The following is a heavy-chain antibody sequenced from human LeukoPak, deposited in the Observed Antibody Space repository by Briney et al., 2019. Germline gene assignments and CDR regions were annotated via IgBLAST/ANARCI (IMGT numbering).Heavy chain of an antibody. Sequence: HWASVKVSCKASGFTFTNSAMQWVRQARGQRLEWIGWIVVAGGNTKYAQKFQERVTITRDMSTSTAYMELSSLSPEDTAVYYCAAAPIEMQQRGFDYWGQGTLVTVSS. V-gene: IGHV1-58*02. D-gene: IGHD5-24*01. CDR3: AAAPIEMQQRGFDY. CDR2: IVVAGGNT. CDR1: GFTFTNSA. J-gene: IGHJ4*02.